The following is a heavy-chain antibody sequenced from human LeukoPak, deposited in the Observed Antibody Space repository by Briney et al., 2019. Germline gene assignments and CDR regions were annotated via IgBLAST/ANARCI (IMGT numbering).Heavy chain of an antibody. D-gene: IGHD3-10*01. CDR3: ARESITMVRGGDYYYGMDV. CDR1: GGSISSGGYY. CDR2: IYYSGST. V-gene: IGHV4-31*11. J-gene: IGHJ6*02. Sequence: SETLSLTCAVSGGSISSGGYYCSWIRQHPGKGLEWIGYIYYSGSTYYNPSLKSRVTISVDTSKNQFSLKLSSVTAGDTGVYYCARESITMVRGGDYYYGMDVWGQGTTVTVSS.